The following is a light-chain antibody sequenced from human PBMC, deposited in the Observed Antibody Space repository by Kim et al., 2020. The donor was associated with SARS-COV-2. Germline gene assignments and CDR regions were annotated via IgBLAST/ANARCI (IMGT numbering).Light chain of an antibody. CDR1: QSVSSSY. CDR3: HQYGSSPRT. Sequence: SPGERATLSCRASQSVSSSYLAWYQQKPGQAPRLLIYGASSRATGIPHRFSGSGSGTDFTLTISRLEPEDFAVYYCHQYGSSPRTFGQGTKVDIK. V-gene: IGKV3-20*01. J-gene: IGKJ1*01. CDR2: GAS.